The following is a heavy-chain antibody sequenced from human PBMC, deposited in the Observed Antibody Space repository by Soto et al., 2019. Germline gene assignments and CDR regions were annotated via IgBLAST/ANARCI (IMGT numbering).Heavy chain of an antibody. Sequence: GGSLRLSCIASGFTFTNYWLAWVRQAPGKAPEWVANINPDGSEKNYVDSVKGRFSIFRDNAKKSVSLQMNSLRADDTAVYHCARAGGYDFWSLFDPWGQGTLVTVSS. D-gene: IGHD3-3*01. CDR1: GFTFTNYW. CDR3: ARAGGYDFWSLFDP. V-gene: IGHV3-7*01. J-gene: IGHJ5*02. CDR2: INPDGSEK.